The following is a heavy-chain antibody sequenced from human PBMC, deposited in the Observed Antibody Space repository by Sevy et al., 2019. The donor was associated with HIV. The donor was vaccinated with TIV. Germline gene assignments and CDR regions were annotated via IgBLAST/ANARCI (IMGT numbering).Heavy chain of an antibody. D-gene: IGHD1-26*01. V-gene: IGHV3-23*01. CDR1: GFTFNNYA. Sequence: GGSLRLSCAASGFTFNNYAMNWVRQAPGKGLEWVSTISGSGGSTAHADSVKGRFTISRDNSKNTLSLQMNSLRAEDTAVYYCAKDRIWELGDAFDIWGQGTMVTVSS. CDR3: AKDRIWELGDAFDI. CDR2: ISGSGGST. J-gene: IGHJ3*02.